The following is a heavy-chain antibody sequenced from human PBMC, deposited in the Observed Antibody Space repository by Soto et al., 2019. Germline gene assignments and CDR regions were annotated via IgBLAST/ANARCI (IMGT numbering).Heavy chain of an antibody. V-gene: IGHV1-18*01. CDR3: GTTANSYYYYYGMDV. J-gene: IGHJ6*01. Sequence: ASVNVSCKASGYTFTSYGISWVRQAPGQGLEWMGWISAYNGNSNYAQKLQGRVTITTDTSTSTAYMELRSLRSDDTAVYYCGTTANSYYYYYGMDVWGQGTTVTVSS. CDR1: GYTFTSYG. D-gene: IGHD4-17*01. CDR2: ISAYNGNS.